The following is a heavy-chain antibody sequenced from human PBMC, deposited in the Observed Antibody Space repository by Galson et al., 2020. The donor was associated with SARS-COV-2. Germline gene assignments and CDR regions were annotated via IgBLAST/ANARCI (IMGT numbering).Heavy chain of an antibody. J-gene: IGHJ2*01. Sequence: ASVTVSCKASGGTFSSSAISWVRQAPGPGLEWIGGLIPLFGTANYAQQLQARVTITTDESTSTAYMELSSLRSEDTAVYYCARGYYDSGGYALWYFDLWGRGTLVTVSS. CDR3: ARGYYDSGGYALWYFDL. D-gene: IGHD3-22*01. CDR1: GGTFSSSA. CDR2: LIPLFGTA. V-gene: IGHV1-69*05.